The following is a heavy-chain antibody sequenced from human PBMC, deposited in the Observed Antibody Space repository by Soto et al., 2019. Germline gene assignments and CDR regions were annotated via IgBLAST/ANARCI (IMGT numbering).Heavy chain of an antibody. V-gene: IGHV3-15*07. Sequence: GGSLRLSCVASGFTFTDAWMNWVRQTPGKGLEWVGRIKSRADGGTTGYPEPVKGRFTISRDDSINTLYLQMNSLRAEDTAVYYCAKGGYNYGFLFDCWGQGTLVTVSS. CDR1: GFTFTDAW. CDR3: AKGGYNYGFLFDC. D-gene: IGHD5-18*01. CDR2: IKSRADGGTT. J-gene: IGHJ4*02.